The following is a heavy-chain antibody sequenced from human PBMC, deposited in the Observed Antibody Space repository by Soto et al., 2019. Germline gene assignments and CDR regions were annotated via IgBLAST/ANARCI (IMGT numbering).Heavy chain of an antibody. CDR3: TRDLGLHNGYYYGMDV. CDR2: ISTYTGHT. J-gene: IGHJ6*02. D-gene: IGHD5-12*01. CDR1: GYTFSSYG. V-gene: IGHV1-18*04. Sequence: ASVKVSCKASGYTFSSYGISWVRQAPGQGLEWVGWISTYTGHTNYAQKLQDRVTMTTDTSTGTASMELRSLISDDTAVYYCTRDLGLHNGYYYGMDVWGQGTTVTVSS.